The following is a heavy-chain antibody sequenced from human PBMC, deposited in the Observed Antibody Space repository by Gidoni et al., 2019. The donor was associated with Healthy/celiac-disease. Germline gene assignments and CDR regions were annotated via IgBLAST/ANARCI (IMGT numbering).Heavy chain of an antibody. V-gene: IGHV4-34*01. D-gene: IGHD1-26*01. Sequence: QVQLQQWGAGLLKPSETLSLTCAVYGGSFSGYYWSWIRQPPGKGLEWIGEINHSGSTNYNPSLKSRVTISVDTSKNQFSLKLSSVTAADTAVYYCARGKVGATFDYWGQGTLVTVSS. CDR2: INHSGST. CDR3: ARGKVGATFDY. CDR1: GGSFSGYY. J-gene: IGHJ4*02.